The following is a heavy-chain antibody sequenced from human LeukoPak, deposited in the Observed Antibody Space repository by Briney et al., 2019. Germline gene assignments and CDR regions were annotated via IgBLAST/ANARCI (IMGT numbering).Heavy chain of an antibody. CDR2: IYSGGST. V-gene: IGHV3-53*01. CDR3: IYGYTLDF. Sequence: PGGSLRLSCAASGFTVSSNYTNWVRRAPGKGLDWVSVIYSGGSTNYADSVKGRFTISRDNSKNTLYLQMNSLRAEDTAVYYCIYGYTLDFWGQGTLVTVSS. J-gene: IGHJ4*02. CDR1: GFTVSSNY. D-gene: IGHD5-18*01.